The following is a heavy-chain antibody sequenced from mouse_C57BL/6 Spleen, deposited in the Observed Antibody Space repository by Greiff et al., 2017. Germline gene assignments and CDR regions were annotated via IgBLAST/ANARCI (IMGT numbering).Heavy chain of an antibody. D-gene: IGHD2-4*01. J-gene: IGHJ2*01. Sequence: VQLQQPGAELVKPGASVKMSCKASGYTFTSYWITWVKQRPGQGLEWIGDIYPGSGSTNYNEKFKSKATLTVDTSSSTAYMQLSSLTSEDSAVYYCARWSIYYDYDGDYWGQGTTLTVSS. CDR3: ARWSIYYDYDGDY. V-gene: IGHV1-55*01. CDR2: IYPGSGST. CDR1: GYTFTSYW.